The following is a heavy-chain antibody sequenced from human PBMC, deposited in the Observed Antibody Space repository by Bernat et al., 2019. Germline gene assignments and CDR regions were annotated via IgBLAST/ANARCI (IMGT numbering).Heavy chain of an antibody. CDR1: GFTFSSYS. CDR2: ISSSSSTI. CDR3: ARGDYCGGDCYSFDY. D-gene: IGHD2-21*02. V-gene: IGHV3-48*02. Sequence: EVQLVESGGGLVQPGGSLRLSCAASGFTFSSYSMNWVRQAPGKGLEWVSYISSSSSTIYYADSVKGRFTISRDNAKNSLYLQMNSLRDEDTAVYYCARGDYCGGDCYSFDYWGQGTLVTVSS. J-gene: IGHJ4*02.